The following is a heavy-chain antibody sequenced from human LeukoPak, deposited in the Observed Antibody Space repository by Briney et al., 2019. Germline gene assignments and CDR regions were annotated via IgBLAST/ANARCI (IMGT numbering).Heavy chain of an antibody. V-gene: IGHV1-18*01. Sequence: GASVKVSCKASGYTFRSYDIIWVRQAPGQGLEWMGWISGYNGNTNYAQKLQGRVTMTTYTSTNTAYMELRSLRSDDTAVYYCARDSGTYYRQFDYWGQGTLVTVSS. CDR1: GYTFRSYD. D-gene: IGHD1-26*01. CDR3: ARDSGTYYRQFDY. J-gene: IGHJ4*02. CDR2: ISGYNGNT.